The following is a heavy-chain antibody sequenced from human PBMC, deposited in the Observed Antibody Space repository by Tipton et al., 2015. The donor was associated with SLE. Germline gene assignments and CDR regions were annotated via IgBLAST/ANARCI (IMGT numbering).Heavy chain of an antibody. CDR1: GGSISSSSSYY. J-gene: IGHJ5*02. V-gene: IGHV4-34*01. CDR2: INHRGST. CDR3: ARTYSSGWYEGKWFDP. Sequence: TLSLTCAVYGGSISSSSSYYWAWIRQPPGKGVEWIGEINHRGSTNYNSSLKSRVTISVDTSKNQFSLKLTSVTAADTAVYYCARTYSSGWYEGKWFDPWGQGTLVTVSS. D-gene: IGHD6-19*01.